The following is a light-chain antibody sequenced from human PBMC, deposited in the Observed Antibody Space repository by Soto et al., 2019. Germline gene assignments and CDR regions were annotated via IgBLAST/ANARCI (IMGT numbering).Light chain of an antibody. CDR2: QTS. J-gene: IGKJ1*01. Sequence: EIVLTQSPGTLSLSPGERATLSCRVSQSIGRTYLAWYQQRPGQAPRLLLYQTSIRAAGIPARFSASGSGTDFTLTISDVQPEDFALYYCHQRQSWPRTFGQGTKVDIK. V-gene: IGKV3D-20*02. CDR3: HQRQSWPRT. CDR1: QSIGRTY.